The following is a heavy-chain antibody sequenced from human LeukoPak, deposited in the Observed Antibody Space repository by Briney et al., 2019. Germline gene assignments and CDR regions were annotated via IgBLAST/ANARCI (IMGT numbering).Heavy chain of an antibody. J-gene: IGHJ6*03. D-gene: IGHD4-17*01. Sequence: SETPSLTCTVSGGSISSYYWSWIRQPAGKGLEWIGRIYTSGSTNYNPSLKSRVTMSVDTSKNQFSLKLSSVTAADTAVYYCARGPLGDYAGYYYYYMDVWGKGTTVTVSS. V-gene: IGHV4-4*07. CDR2: IYTSGST. CDR1: GGSISSYY. CDR3: ARGPLGDYAGYYYYYMDV.